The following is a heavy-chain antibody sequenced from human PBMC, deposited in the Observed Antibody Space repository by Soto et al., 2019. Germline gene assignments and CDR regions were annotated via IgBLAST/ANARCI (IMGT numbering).Heavy chain of an antibody. Sequence: QVQLVQSGAEVKKPGSSVKVSCTASGGTFNSYTLNWVRQAPGQRLEWVGRVNPIVGMSSSASKFQGRVTMSADKSTSNAYMCLSGLKSEDTAVYYCATSYGSERTHLDSCGQGTLVTFS. J-gene: IGHJ4*02. CDR2: VNPIVGMS. CDR3: ATSYGSERTHLDS. V-gene: IGHV1-69*02. CDR1: GGTFNSYT. D-gene: IGHD3-10*01.